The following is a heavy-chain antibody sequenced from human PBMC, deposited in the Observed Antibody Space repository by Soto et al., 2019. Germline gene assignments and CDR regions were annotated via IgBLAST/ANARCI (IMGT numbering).Heavy chain of an antibody. V-gene: IGHV3-23*01. Sequence: VQLLESGGDLVQPGGSLRLSCIASGFTFRSYAIAWVRQAPGEDLEWVSAIGTSGTPTLYADSVKRRFSISRDDSRNTVALQMHSLGVEDTATYYSTRILSSSRRDALDIWGQGTTVTVSS. CDR2: IGTSGTPT. D-gene: IGHD2-15*01. CDR1: GFTFRSYA. CDR3: TRILSSSRRDALDI. J-gene: IGHJ6*02.